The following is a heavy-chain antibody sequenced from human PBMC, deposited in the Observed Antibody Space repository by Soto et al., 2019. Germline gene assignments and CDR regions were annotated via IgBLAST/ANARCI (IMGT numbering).Heavy chain of an antibody. J-gene: IGHJ5*02. Sequence: VQLLESGGGLVQPGGSLRLSCVGSGFTFNSFAMSWVRQAPGKGLEWVSGISGSGGVPYSADSVKGRFTTSRDNSKNTLFLQMNSLTAEDTAVYYCVKDRFYYGSGKSTDWADPWGQGTLVTVSS. CDR1: GFTFNSFA. V-gene: IGHV3-23*01. CDR3: VKDRFYYGSGKSTDWADP. CDR2: ISGSGGVP. D-gene: IGHD3-10*01.